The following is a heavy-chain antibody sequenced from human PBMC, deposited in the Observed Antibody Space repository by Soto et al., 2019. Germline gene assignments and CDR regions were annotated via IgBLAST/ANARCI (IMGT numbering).Heavy chain of an antibody. D-gene: IGHD6-19*01. CDR1: GFTFSSFS. Sequence: EVALLESGGGLVQPGGSLRLSCAASGFTFSSFSMTWVRQAPGKGLEWVSAISGSGGTTYYADSVKDRFTISRDNSTSTLFLQMHSRRAEDTAVYYCAKYGRDSSAWKADYWGQGTLVTVSS. J-gene: IGHJ4*02. V-gene: IGHV3-23*01. CDR3: AKYGRDSSAWKADY. CDR2: ISGSGGTT.